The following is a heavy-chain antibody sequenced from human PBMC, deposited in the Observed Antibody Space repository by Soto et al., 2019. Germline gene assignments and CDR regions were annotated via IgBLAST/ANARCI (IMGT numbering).Heavy chain of an antibody. CDR2: ISGSGGST. J-gene: IGHJ6*02. V-gene: IGHV3-23*01. D-gene: IGHD1-26*01. CDR3: AKGNRWVDYYYGMDV. Sequence: GGSLRLSCAASGFTFSSYAMSRVRQAPGKGLEWVSAISGSGGSTYYADSVKGRFTISRDNSKNTLYLQMNSLRAEDTAVYYCAKGNRWVDYYYGMDVWGQGTTVTVSS. CDR1: GFTFSSYA.